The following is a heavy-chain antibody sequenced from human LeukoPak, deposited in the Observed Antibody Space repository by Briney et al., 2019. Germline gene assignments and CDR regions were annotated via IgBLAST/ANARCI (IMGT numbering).Heavy chain of an antibody. CDR3: ARGMFRYCSSTSCPNWFDP. V-gene: IGHV4-34*01. Sequence: PSEALSLTCAVYGGSFSGYYWSWIRQPPGKGLEWIGEINHSGSTNYNPSLKSRVTISVDTSKNQFSLKLSSVTAADTAVYYCARGMFRYCSSTSCPNWFDPWGQGTLVTVSS. CDR1: GGSFSGYY. CDR2: INHSGST. D-gene: IGHD2-2*01. J-gene: IGHJ5*02.